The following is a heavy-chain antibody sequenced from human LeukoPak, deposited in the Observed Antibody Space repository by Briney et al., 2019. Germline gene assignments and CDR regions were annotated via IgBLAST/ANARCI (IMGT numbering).Heavy chain of an antibody. V-gene: IGHV5-51*01. CDR3: ARLIIGGSGENGFDV. J-gene: IGHJ3*01. CDR1: GYSFTSFW. Sequence: GESLKISCKGSGYSFTSFWIGWVRQMPGKGLEWMGIIYPGDSNTRYSPSFQGQVTISVDKSINAAYLQWSSLKASDTAMYYCARLIIGGSGENGFDVWGQGTMVSVSS. CDR2: IYPGDSNT. D-gene: IGHD3-16*01.